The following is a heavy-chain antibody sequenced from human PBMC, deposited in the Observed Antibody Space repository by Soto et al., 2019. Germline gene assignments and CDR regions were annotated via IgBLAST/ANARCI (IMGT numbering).Heavy chain of an antibody. V-gene: IGHV1-18*01. D-gene: IGHD4-17*01. J-gene: IGHJ5*02. CDR1: GYTFTSYG. Sequence: QVQLVQSGAEVKKPGASVKVSCKASGYTFTSYGISWVRQAPGQGLEWMGWISAHNGNTNYAQKLPGRVTMTTDTSTSTAYMELRSPRSDNTAVYWCARDTMVTSNWFDPWGQGTLVTVSS. CDR3: ARDTMVTSNWFDP. CDR2: ISAHNGNT.